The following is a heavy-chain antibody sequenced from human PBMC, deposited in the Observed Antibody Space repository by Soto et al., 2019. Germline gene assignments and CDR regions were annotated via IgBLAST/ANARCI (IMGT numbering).Heavy chain of an antibody. CDR2: IHYRGST. V-gene: IGHV4-30-4*01. J-gene: IGHJ4*02. CDR1: GASINTDDYY. Sequence: QVQLEESGPGLVKPSQTLSLTCSVSGASINTDDYYLTWIRQSPGNGLEWLGHIHYRGSTFYSPSLKSRLSMSLDASRSQFSMRLTSVTAADTAVYYCTRASAYCGRTNCYPFDFWGQGILVTVSA. CDR3: TRASAYCGRTNCYPFDF. D-gene: IGHD2-2*01.